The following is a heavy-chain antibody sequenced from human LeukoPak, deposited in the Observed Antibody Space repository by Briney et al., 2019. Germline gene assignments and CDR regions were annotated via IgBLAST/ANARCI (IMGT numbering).Heavy chain of an antibody. CDR2: LSGRGDNT. D-gene: IGHD3-10*01. J-gene: IGHJ4*02. CDR3: AKAYYYGSGSYYVAFDC. V-gene: IGHV3-23*01. Sequence: GGSLRLSCAASGFAFSNYAMTWVRQAPGEGLEWVSSLSGRGDNTFYADSVKGRFTISRDNSENTLHLQMNSLRAEDTAVYYCAKAYYYGSGSYYVAFDCWGQGTLVTVSS. CDR1: GFAFSNYA.